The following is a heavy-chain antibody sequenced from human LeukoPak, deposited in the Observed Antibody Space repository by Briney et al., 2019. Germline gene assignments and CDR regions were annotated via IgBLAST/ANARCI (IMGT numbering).Heavy chain of an antibody. J-gene: IGHJ4*02. CDR2: INSDGSST. Sequence: PGGSLRLSCAASGFTFSSYWMHWVRQAPGKGLVRVSRINSDGSSTSYADSVKGRFTISRDNAKNTLYLQMNSLRAEDTAVYYCARAIAAAGADWGQGTLVTVSS. V-gene: IGHV3-74*01. CDR1: GFTFSSYW. D-gene: IGHD6-13*01. CDR3: ARAIAAAGAD.